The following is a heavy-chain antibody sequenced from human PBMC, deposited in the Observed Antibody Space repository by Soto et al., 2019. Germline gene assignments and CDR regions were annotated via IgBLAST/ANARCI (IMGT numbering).Heavy chain of an antibody. D-gene: IGHD2-8*01. V-gene: IGHV1-2*02. CDR2: INPNSGGT. CDR1: GYTFTYYY. J-gene: IGHJ6*02. Sequence: ASLKVSGKASGYTFTYYYVHWVRQAPGQGLEWMGWINPNSGGTKTAQKFQGRVTVTRDTSISTAYMDLSRLRSDDTAVYYCARDVTRTQSCTNGVCYYHYYDMDVWGQGTMVTVSS. CDR3: ARDVTRTQSCTNGVCYYHYYDMDV.